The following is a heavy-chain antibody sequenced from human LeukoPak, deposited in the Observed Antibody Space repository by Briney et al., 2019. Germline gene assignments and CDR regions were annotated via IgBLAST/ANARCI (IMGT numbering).Heavy chain of an antibody. J-gene: IGHJ4*02. CDR2: ISDYNGNT. D-gene: IGHD2-15*01. V-gene: IGHV1-18*04. CDR1: GYTFTSYG. CDR3: ARGYCSGGSCYQDY. Sequence: ASVKVSCKASGYTFTSYGISWVRQAPGQGLEWMGWISDYNGNTNYAQKLQGRVTMTADTSTSTAYMELRSLRSDDTAVYYCARGYCSGGSCYQDYWGQGTLVTVSS.